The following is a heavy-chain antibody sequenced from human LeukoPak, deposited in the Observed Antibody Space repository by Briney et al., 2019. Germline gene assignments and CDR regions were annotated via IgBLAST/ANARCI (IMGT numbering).Heavy chain of an antibody. CDR1: GFTFSSYG. D-gene: IGHD1-26*01. J-gene: IGHJ4*02. CDR2: ISYDGSNK. Sequence: GGSLRLSCAASGFTFSSYGMHWVRQAPGKGLEWVAVISYDGSNKYYADSVKGRFTISRDNSKNTLYLQMNSLRAEDTAVYYCAKDGLESWDGATTDYFDYWGQGTLVTVSS. V-gene: IGHV3-30*18. CDR3: AKDGLESWDGATTDYFDY.